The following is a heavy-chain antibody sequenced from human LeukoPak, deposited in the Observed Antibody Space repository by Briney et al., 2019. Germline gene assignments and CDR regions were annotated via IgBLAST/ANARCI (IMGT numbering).Heavy chain of an antibody. CDR3: ARRTRNWGSWWFDP. Sequence: SETLSLTCTVSGGSISSYYWSWIRQPPGKGLEWIGYIYYSGSTNYNPSLKSRVTISVDTSKNQFSLKLSSVTAADTAVYYCARRTRNWGSWWFDPWGQGTLVTVSS. D-gene: IGHD7-27*01. V-gene: IGHV4-59*12. J-gene: IGHJ5*02. CDR1: GGSISSYY. CDR2: IYYSGST.